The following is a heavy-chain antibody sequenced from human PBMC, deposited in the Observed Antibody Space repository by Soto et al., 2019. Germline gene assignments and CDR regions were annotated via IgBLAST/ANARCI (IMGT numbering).Heavy chain of an antibody. CDR1: GGSISISTYY. Sequence: QLQLQESGPGLVKPSETLSLTCTVFGGSISISTYYWGWIRQPPGKGLEWIGSIFYSGSTYYNPSLKSRVTISVDTSQNQFSLKLSSVTAADTAVYYCATYTVVDPDAFDIWGQGTMVTVSS. CDR3: ATYTVVDPDAFDI. D-gene: IGHD2-15*01. CDR2: IFYSGST. J-gene: IGHJ3*02. V-gene: IGHV4-39*01.